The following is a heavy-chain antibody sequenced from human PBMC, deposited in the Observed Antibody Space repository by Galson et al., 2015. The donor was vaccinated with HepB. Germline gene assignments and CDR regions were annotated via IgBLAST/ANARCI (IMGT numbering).Heavy chain of an antibody. J-gene: IGHJ6*02. Sequence: SVKVSCKASGYTFTDNYVHWVRQAPGQGLEWVGYINPRTGGTKYAQTLQGRVTMTRDTSITTVYMDLTRLKSDDTAVYYCAREGRGMDVWGQGTTVTVSS. CDR2: INPRTGGT. V-gene: IGHV1-2*02. CDR1: GYTFTDNY. CDR3: AREGRGMDV.